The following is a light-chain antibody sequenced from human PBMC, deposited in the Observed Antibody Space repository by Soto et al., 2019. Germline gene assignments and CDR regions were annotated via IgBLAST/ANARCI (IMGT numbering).Light chain of an antibody. CDR2: GAS. V-gene: IGKV3-20*01. J-gene: IGKJ5*01. CDR3: QLYGSSPPIT. CDR1: QSVSSSY. Sequence: IGLTQSPGTLSLSPGERATLSCRASQSVSSSYLAWYQQKPGQAPRLLIYGASSRATGIPDRFSGSGSGTDFTLTISRLEPEDFAVYYCQLYGSSPPITFGQGTLLEI.